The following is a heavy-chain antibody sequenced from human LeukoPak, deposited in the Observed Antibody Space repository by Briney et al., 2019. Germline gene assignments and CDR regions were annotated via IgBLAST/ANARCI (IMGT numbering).Heavy chain of an antibody. CDR3: ARGTTLEYYDFWSGYYSRGVMGYFDY. D-gene: IGHD3-3*01. Sequence: VASVTVSCKASGYTFTSYYMHWVRQAPGLGLEWMGIINPSGGSTSYAQKFQGRVTMTRDTSTSTVYMELGSLRSEDTAVYYCARGTTLEYYDFWSGYYSRGVMGYFDYWGQGTLVTVSS. CDR2: INPSGGST. J-gene: IGHJ4*02. CDR1: GYTFTSYY. V-gene: IGHV1-46*01.